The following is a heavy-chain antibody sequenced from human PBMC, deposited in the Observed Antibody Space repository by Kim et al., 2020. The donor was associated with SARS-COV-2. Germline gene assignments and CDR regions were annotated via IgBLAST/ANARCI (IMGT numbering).Heavy chain of an antibody. D-gene: IGHD2-21*02. Sequence: KKYWDPVKSRFTNSRDNSKNSLYLHMDRLRAEDTAVYYCVTDGDFGRFDYWGQGTPVTVSS. CDR2: K. V-gene: IGHV3-7*01. CDR3: VTDGDFGRFDY. J-gene: IGHJ4*02.